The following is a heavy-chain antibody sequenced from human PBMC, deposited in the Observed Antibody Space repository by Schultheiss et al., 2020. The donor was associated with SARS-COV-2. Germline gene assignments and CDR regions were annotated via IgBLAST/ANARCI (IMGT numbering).Heavy chain of an antibody. CDR3: ARDLLGITGTTSG. CDR1: GFTFSSYA. J-gene: IGHJ4*02. V-gene: IGHV3-30*04. D-gene: IGHD1-20*01. Sequence: GGSLRLSCAASGFTFSSYAMHWVRQVPGKGLEWVTLISHDGRNKYYADSVKGRFTISRDNAKNTLYLQVSSLRGEDTAVYYCARDLLGITGTTSGWGQGTLVTVSS. CDR2: ISHDGRNK.